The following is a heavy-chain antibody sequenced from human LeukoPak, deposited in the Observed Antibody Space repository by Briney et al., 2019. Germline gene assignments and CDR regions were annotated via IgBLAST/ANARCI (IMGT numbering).Heavy chain of an antibody. CDR1: GFTFSSYS. J-gene: IGHJ4*02. Sequence: GGSLRLSCAASGFTFSSYSMNWVRQAPEKGLEWVSSISSSSSYIYYADSVKGRFTISRDNSKNTLYLQMNSLRAEDTAVYYCARDFSPYGSGSYCDYWGQGTLVTVSS. CDR2: ISSSSSYI. CDR3: ARDFSPYGSGSYCDY. V-gene: IGHV3-21*01. D-gene: IGHD3-10*01.